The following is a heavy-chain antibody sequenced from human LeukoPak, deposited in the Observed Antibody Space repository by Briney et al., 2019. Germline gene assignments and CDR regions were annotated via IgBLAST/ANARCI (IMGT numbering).Heavy chain of an antibody. V-gene: IGHV3-23*01. CDR2: ISGSGGST. Sequence: GGSLRLSCAASGFTFSSYAMSWVRQAPGKGLEWVSSISGSGGSTYYADSVKGRFTISRDNSKNTLYLQMNSLRAEDTAVYYCAKDPLLEPAILTGYPYYFDYWGQGTLVTVSS. CDR1: GFTFSSYA. J-gene: IGHJ4*02. D-gene: IGHD3-9*01. CDR3: AKDPLLEPAILTGYPYYFDY.